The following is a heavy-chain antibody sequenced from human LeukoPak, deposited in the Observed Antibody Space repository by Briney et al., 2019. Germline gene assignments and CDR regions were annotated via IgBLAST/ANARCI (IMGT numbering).Heavy chain of an antibody. CDR3: ARDPPSGTTDFQH. V-gene: IGHV3-48*01. CDR2: ISSSSSTI. Sequence: GGSLRLSCAASGFTFSSYSMNWVRQAPGKGLEWVSYISSSSSTIYYADSVKGRFTISRDSAKNSLYLQMNSLRAEDTAVYYCARDPPSGTTDFQHWGQGTLVTVSS. D-gene: IGHD1-7*01. J-gene: IGHJ1*01. CDR1: GFTFSSYS.